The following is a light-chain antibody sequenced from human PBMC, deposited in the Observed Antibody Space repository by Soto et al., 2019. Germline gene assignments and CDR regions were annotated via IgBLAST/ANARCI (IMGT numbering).Light chain of an antibody. J-gene: IGKJ1*01. V-gene: IGKV1-39*01. Sequence: DIQMTQSPSSLSASVGDRVTITCRASQSISNFLNWYQQKPGKAPKLLIYAAFSLQSGVPSRFSGSGSGTDFTLTISSLQPEDFATYYCQHSYSAPWTFGQGTKVEIK. CDR2: AAF. CDR3: QHSYSAPWT. CDR1: QSISNF.